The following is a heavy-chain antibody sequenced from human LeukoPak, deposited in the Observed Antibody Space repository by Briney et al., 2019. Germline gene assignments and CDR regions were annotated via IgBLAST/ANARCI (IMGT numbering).Heavy chain of an antibody. D-gene: IGHD6-19*01. CDR1: GCTFSSYA. V-gene: IGHV1-69*13. CDR2: IIPIFGTA. CDR3: ARDLCLAVAGCLADY. Sequence: GASVKVSCKASGCTFSSYAISWVRQPPGQGLEWMGGIIPIFGTANYAQKFQGRVTITADESTSTAYMELSSLRSEDTAVYYCARDLCLAVAGCLADYWGQGTLVTVSS. J-gene: IGHJ4*02.